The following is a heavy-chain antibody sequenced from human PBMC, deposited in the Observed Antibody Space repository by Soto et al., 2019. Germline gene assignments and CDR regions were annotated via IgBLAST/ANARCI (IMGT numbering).Heavy chain of an antibody. CDR1: GFTFSSYA. CDR3: ARVTMYQPLPDY. V-gene: IGHV3-30-3*01. Sequence: QVQLVESGGGVVQPGRSLRLSCAASGFTFSSYAMHWVRQAPGKGLEWVAVISYDGSNKYYADSVKGRFTISRDNSKNTLYLQMNSLRAEDTAVYYCARVTMYQPLPDYWAREPWSPSPQ. CDR2: ISYDGSNK. D-gene: IGHD2-2*01. J-gene: IGHJ4*02.